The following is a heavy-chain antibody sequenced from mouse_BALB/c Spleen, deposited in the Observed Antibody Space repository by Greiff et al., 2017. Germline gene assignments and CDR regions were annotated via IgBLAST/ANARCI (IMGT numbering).Heavy chain of an antibody. J-gene: IGHJ4*01. V-gene: IGHV6-6*02. CDR1: GFTFSNYW. CDR2: IRLKSNNYAT. Sequence: EVKLMESGGGLVQPGGSMKLSCVASGFTFSNYWMNWVRQSPEKGLEWVAEIRLKSNNYATHYAESVKGRFTISRDDSKSSVYLQMNNLRAEDTGIYYCTRRRYDAMDYWGQGTSVTVSS. CDR3: TRRRYDAMDY.